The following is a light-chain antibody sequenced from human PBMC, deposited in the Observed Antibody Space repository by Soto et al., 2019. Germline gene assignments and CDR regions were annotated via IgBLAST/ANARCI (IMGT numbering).Light chain of an antibody. CDR1: SSDVVGYNY. Sequence: QSVLTQPASVSGSPGQSITISCTGTSSDVVGYNYVSWYQQHPGKAPKLMIYDVSNRPSGVSNRFSGSKSGNTASLTISGLQAEDEADYYCSSYTSSSTLFYVFGTGTKVT. V-gene: IGLV2-14*01. CDR3: SSYTSSSTLFYV. CDR2: DVS. J-gene: IGLJ1*01.